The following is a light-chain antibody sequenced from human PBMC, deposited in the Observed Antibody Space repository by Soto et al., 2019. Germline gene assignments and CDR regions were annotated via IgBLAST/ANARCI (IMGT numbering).Light chain of an antibody. V-gene: IGKV3-20*01. CDR2: GAS. Sequence: EIVLTQSPGTLSLSPGERATLSCRASQSITNSYLAWYQQKPGQAHRLLVYGASSRATGIPDRFSGSGSGTDFTLTISRLEPEDFAVYYCQQYGSSRFTFGPGTKVDIK. J-gene: IGKJ3*01. CDR3: QQYGSSRFT. CDR1: QSITNSY.